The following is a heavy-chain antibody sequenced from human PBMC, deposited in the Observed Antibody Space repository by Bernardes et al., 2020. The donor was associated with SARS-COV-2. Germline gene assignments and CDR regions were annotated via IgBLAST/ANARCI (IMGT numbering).Heavy chain of an antibody. D-gene: IGHD4-17*01. CDR1: GFTFSSYW. CDR3: ARTLRFLGLYYYGMDV. V-gene: IGHV3-74*01. Sequence: GGSLRLSCAASGFTFSSYWMHWVRQAPGKGLVWVSRINSDGSSTSYADSVKGRFTISRDNAKNTLYLQMNSLRAEDTAVYYCARTLRFLGLYYYGMDVWGQGTTVTVSS. J-gene: IGHJ6*02. CDR2: INSDGSST.